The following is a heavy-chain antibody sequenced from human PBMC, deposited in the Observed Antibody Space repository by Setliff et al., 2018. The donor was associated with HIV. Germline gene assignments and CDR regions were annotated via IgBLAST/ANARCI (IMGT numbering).Heavy chain of an antibody. CDR2: SYYSGST. V-gene: IGHV4-39*01. CDR1: GGSISGSNYY. Sequence: SETLSLTCTVSGGSISGSNYYWAWIRQPPGKGLEWIGSSYYSGSTYYNPSLRSRVTISVDTSKNQFSLKLSSVTAADTAIYYCATDTAMLQEGTEFWGQGTLVTVSS. J-gene: IGHJ4*02. CDR3: ATDTAMLQEGTEF. D-gene: IGHD5-18*01.